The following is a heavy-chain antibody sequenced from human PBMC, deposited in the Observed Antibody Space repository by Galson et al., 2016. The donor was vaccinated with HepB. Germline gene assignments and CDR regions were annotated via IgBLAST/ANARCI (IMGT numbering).Heavy chain of an antibody. Sequence: SLRLSCAASGFSFSSYAMAWVRQAPGKGLEWVSGITVSGGRTYYADPVKGRFTISRDNPKNTLYLQLSGLRAEDTAVYYCAKDAPGRYYASGSYYFTGLFGFWGQGTLVNVSS. CDR2: ITVSGGRT. D-gene: IGHD3-10*01. J-gene: IGHJ4*02. CDR1: GFSFSSYA. V-gene: IGHV3-23*01. CDR3: AKDAPGRYYASGSYYFTGLFGF.